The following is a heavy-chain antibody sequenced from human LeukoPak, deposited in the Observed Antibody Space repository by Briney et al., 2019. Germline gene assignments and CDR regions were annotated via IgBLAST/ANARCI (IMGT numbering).Heavy chain of an antibody. CDR2: IIPIFGIA. V-gene: IGHV1-69*04. CDR1: VGIFSSYV. J-gene: IGHJ5*02. Sequence: GSSVKVSCQASVGIFSSYVLSWLRQAPGQEVAWVGRIIPIFGIANYAQKFQGRVTITANKSTSTAYMELSSLRSEDTAVYYCASSGDYVTSNFDTWGQGTLVTVSS. D-gene: IGHD4-17*01. CDR3: ASSGDYVTSNFDT.